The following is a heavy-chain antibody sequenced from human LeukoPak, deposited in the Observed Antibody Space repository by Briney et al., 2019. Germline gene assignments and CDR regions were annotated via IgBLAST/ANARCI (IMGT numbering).Heavy chain of an antibody. CDR1: GFTFSSYA. J-gene: IGHJ5*02. V-gene: IGHV3-64*01. CDR3: AKRIGYDFWSGYSPNWFDP. D-gene: IGHD3-3*01. CDR2: ISSNGGST. Sequence: PGGSLRLSCAASGFTFSSYAMHWVRQAPGKGLEYVSAISSNGGSTYYANSVKGRFTISRDNSKNTLYLQMNSLRAEDTAVYYCAKRIGYDFWSGYSPNWFDPWGQGTLVTVSS.